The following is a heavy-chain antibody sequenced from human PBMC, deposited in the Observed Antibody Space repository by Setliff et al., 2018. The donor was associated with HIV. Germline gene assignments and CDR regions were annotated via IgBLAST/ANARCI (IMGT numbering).Heavy chain of an antibody. CDR3: AKSGRTVWSLDY. CDR1: GFTVSSNY. D-gene: IGHD3-10*01. V-gene: IGHV3-53*01. CDR2: IYSGGST. Sequence: TGGSLRLSCAASGFTVSSNYMSWVRQAPGKGLEWVSIIYSGGSTYYADSVKGRFTISRDNSKNTVYLLMNSLRAEDAAVYYCAKSGRTVWSLDYWGQGTLVTVSS. J-gene: IGHJ4*02.